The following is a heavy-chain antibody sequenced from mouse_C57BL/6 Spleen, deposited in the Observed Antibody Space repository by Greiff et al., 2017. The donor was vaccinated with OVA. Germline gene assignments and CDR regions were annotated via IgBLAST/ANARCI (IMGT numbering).Heavy chain of an antibody. V-gene: IGHV1-59*01. Sequence: QVQLQQPGAELVRPGTSVKLSCKASGYTFTSYWMHWVKQRPGQGLEWIGVIDPSDSYTNSNQKFKGKATLTVDTSSSTAYMQLSSLTSEDSAVYYCVITTVVANWGQGTTLTVSS. CDR3: VITTVVAN. J-gene: IGHJ2*01. CDR1: GYTFTSYW. CDR2: IDPSDSYT. D-gene: IGHD1-1*01.